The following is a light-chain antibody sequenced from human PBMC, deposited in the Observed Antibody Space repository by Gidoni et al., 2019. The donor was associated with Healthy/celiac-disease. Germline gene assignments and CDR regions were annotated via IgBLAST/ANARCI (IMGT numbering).Light chain of an antibody. CDR2: AAS. V-gene: IGKV1-8*01. CDR3: QQYYSYPRT. J-gene: IGKJ1*01. CDR1: QGISSY. Sequence: IRMTQSPSSFSASTGDRVTITCRASQGISSYLAWYPQKPGKAPKLLIYAASTLQSGVPSRFSGSGSGTDFTLTISCLQSEDFATYYCQQYYSYPRTFGQGTKVEIK.